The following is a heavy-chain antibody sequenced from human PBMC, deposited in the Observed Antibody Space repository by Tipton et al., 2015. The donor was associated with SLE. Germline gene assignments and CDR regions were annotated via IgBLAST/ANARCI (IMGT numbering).Heavy chain of an antibody. CDR2: LYYSGST. J-gene: IGHJ6*03. Sequence: TLSLTCTVSGGSISSYYWSWIRQPPGKGLEWIGNLYYSGSTNYNPSLKSRVTISVDTSKNQFSLKLSSVTAADTAVYYCAREPVYYYYYMDVWGKGTTVTVSS. CDR3: AREPVYYYYYMDV. V-gene: IGHV4-59*12. CDR1: GGSISSYY.